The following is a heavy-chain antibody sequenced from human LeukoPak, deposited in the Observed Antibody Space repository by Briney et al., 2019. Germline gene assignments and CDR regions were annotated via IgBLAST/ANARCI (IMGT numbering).Heavy chain of an antibody. J-gene: IGHJ4*02. CDR3: ARARYDAAAGTGY. D-gene: IGHD6-13*01. CDR2: ISSSSSYI. V-gene: IGHV3-21*01. CDR1: GFTFSSYS. Sequence: GGSLRLSCAASGFTFSSYSMNWVRQAPGKGLEWVSSISSSSSYIYYADSVKGRFTISRDNAKNSLYLQMNSLRAEDTAVYYCARARYDAAAGTGYWGQGTLVTVSS.